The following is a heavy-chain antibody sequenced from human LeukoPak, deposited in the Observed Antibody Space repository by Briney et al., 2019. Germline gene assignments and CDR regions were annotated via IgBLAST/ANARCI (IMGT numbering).Heavy chain of an antibody. J-gene: IGHJ4*02. CDR1: GGSFSGYY. CDR2: FNQCGRP. CDR3: ANQAYEILTGYKKWSFDY. D-gene: IGHD3-9*01. Sequence: KPSETLSLTCAVYGGSFSGYYWSWIRQPPGKGREWIGEFNQCGRPNYNPPLKSRVTISVATSKNQSSLTLSPETAAHTAVDYCANQAYEILTGYKKWSFDYGGRGTLATVSA. V-gene: IGHV4-34*01.